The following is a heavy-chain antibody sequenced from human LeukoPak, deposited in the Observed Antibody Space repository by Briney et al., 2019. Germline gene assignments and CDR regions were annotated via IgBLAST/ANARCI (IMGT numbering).Heavy chain of an antibody. Sequence: SETLSLTCAVYGGSFSGYYWSWIRQPPEKGLEWIGEINHLGSTNYNPSLKSRVTISVDTSKKQFSLNLTSVTAADTAVYYCVVKPYGDLGRWFDPWGQGTLVTVSS. V-gene: IGHV4-34*01. J-gene: IGHJ5*02. D-gene: IGHD4-17*01. CDR2: INHLGST. CDR1: GGSFSGYY. CDR3: VVKPYGDLGRWFDP.